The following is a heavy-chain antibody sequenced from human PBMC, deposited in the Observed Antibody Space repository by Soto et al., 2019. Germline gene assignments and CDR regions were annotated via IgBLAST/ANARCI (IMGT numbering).Heavy chain of an antibody. CDR3: VRNWRYYGGDYYYGMDA. V-gene: IGHV2-5*02. Sequence: ITLKESGPTLVKPTQTLTLTCTFSGFSLNTGGVGVGWVRQPRGKAMEWLALIYWEDDERYRPSLRSRLNITKDTINNQVVLTMTNMDPEDTATYYCVRNWRYYGGDYYYGMDAWGQGTTVTVSS. J-gene: IGHJ6*02. D-gene: IGHD3-10*01. CDR1: GFSLNTGGVG. CDR2: IYWEDDE.